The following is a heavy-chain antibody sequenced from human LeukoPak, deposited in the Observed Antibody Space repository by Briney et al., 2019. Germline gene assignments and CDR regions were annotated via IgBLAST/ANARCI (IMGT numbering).Heavy chain of an antibody. CDR1: GGSISSGSYY. V-gene: IGHV4-61*02. Sequence: PSETLSLTCTVSGGSISSGSYYWSWIRQPAGKGLEWIGRIYTSGSTNYNPSLKSRVTISVDTSKNQFSLKLSSVTAADTAVYYCARALRGAWRHDAFDIWGQGTMVTVSS. CDR2: IYTSGST. J-gene: IGHJ3*02. D-gene: IGHD3-10*01. CDR3: ARALRGAWRHDAFDI.